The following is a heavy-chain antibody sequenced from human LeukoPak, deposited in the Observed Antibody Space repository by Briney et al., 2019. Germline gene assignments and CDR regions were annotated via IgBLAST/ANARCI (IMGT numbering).Heavy chain of an antibody. D-gene: IGHD3-22*01. V-gene: IGHV4-34*01. Sequence: SETLSLTCAVYGGPFSGYYWSWIRQPPGKGLEWIGEINHSGSTNYNPSLKSRVTISVDTSKNQFSLKLSSVTAADTAVYYCARGGPYYYDSSGYYYWGQGTLVTVSS. CDR2: INHSGST. CDR1: GGPFSGYY. J-gene: IGHJ4*02. CDR3: ARGGPYYYDSSGYYY.